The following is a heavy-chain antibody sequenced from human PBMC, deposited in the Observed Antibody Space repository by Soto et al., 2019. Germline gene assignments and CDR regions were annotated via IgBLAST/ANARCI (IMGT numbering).Heavy chain of an antibody. J-gene: IGHJ4*02. D-gene: IGHD2-21*01. V-gene: IGHV4-34*01. CDR2: INHSGST. CDR1: GGSFSGYY. Sequence: QVQLQQWGAGLLKPSETLSLTCAVYGGSFSGYYWTWIRQPPGTGLEWIGEINHSGSTNYNPSLKGXVTLSVDTSKNQFSLKLTSVTAADTAVYYCARDKIPGLFDYWGQGTLVTVSS. CDR3: ARDKIPGLFDY.